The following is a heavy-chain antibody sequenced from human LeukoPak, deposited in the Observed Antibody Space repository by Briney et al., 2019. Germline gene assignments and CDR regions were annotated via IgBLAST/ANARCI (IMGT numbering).Heavy chain of an antibody. V-gene: IGHV3-23*01. Sequence: GGSLRLSCAASGFTFSSYAMSWVRQAPGKGLEWVSAISGSGGSTYYADSVKGRFTISRDNSKNTLYLQMNSLRDEDTAVYYCAKAYWDTAMNPSDYWGQGTLVTVSS. CDR3: AKAYWDTAMNPSDY. CDR1: GFTFSSYA. D-gene: IGHD5-18*01. J-gene: IGHJ4*02. CDR2: ISGSGGST.